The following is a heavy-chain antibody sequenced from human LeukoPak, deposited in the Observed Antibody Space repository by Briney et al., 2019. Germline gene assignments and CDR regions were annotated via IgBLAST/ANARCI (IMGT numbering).Heavy chain of an antibody. D-gene: IGHD2-2*01. J-gene: IGHJ4*02. CDR1: GYTFTSYG. Sequence: ASVKVSCKASGYTFTSYGISWVRPAPGQGLEWMGWISAYNGNTNYAQKLQGRVTMTTDTSTSTAYMELRSLRSDDTAVYYCARERAYCSSTSCRSADYWGQGTLVTVPS. CDR2: ISAYNGNT. CDR3: ARERAYCSSTSCRSADY. V-gene: IGHV1-18*01.